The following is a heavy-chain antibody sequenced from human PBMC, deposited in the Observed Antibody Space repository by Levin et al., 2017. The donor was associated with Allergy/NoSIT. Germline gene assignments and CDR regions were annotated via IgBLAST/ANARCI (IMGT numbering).Heavy chain of an antibody. Sequence: LSLTCAASGFPFSSYAMHWVRQAPGKGLEWVAVISYDGSNKYYADSVKGRFTISRDNSKNTLYLQMNSLRAEDTAVYYCARVSGWYVFETFDYWGQGTLVTVSS. D-gene: IGHD6-19*01. V-gene: IGHV3-30-3*01. CDR3: ARVSGWYVFETFDY. J-gene: IGHJ4*02. CDR1: GFPFSSYA. CDR2: ISYDGSNK.